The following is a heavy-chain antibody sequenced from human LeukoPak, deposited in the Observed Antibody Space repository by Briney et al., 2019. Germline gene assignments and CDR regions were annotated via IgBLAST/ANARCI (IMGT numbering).Heavy chain of an antibody. V-gene: IGHV1-2*02. CDR1: GYTFTGYY. CDR2: INPNSGGT. D-gene: IGHD3-22*01. Sequence: ASVKVSCKASGYTFTGYYMHWVRQAPGQGLEWMGWINPNSGGTNYAQKFQGRVTMTRDTSISTAYMELSRLRFDDRAAYYCASGSSYDSSGRGFDYWGQGTLVTVSS. CDR3: ASGSSYDSSGRGFDY. J-gene: IGHJ4*02.